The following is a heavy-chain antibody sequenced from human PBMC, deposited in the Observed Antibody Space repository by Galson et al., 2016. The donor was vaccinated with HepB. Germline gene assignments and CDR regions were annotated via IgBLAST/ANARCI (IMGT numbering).Heavy chain of an antibody. CDR2: MSWNGGSI. D-gene: IGHD5-24*01. CDR3: AAEGMAEDGLTI. CDR1: GFIFTDYA. V-gene: IGHV3-9*01. Sequence: SLRLSCAASGFIFTDYAMHWVRQAPRKGLEWVSGMSWNGGSIGYADSVRGRFTISRDNAKTSLYLQMNSLRPDDSALYYCAAEGMAEDGLTIWGQGTMVIVSA. J-gene: IGHJ3*02.